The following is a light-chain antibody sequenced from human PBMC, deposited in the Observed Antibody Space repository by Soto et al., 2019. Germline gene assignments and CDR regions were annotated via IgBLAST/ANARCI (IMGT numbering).Light chain of an antibody. CDR2: QVT. Sequence: QSALTQPASVSGSPGQSITISCTGTSSDVGTRNFVSWYQQHPGKAPKLMIYQVTNRPSGVSNRFSGSKSGNTASLTISGLQAEDEADYYCSSYTDSTNYVFGTGTKRTVL. CDR1: SSDVGTRNF. J-gene: IGLJ1*01. CDR3: SSYTDSTNYV. V-gene: IGLV2-14*01.